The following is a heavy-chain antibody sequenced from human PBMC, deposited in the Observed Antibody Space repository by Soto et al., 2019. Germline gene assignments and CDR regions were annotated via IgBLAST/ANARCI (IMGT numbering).Heavy chain of an antibody. V-gene: IGHV1-18*01. D-gene: IGHD6-13*01. CDR1: GYTFTSYG. CDR3: ARDPGYSTTWHQAFDI. CDR2: ISTYNGNT. J-gene: IGHJ3*02. Sequence: QVQLVQSGAEVKKPGASVKVSRRASGYTFTSYGISWVRQAPGHGPEWMGRISTYNGNTNYVQKLQGRVTMTTDTSSNTAYLELRSLRYDDTAVYYCARDPGYSTTWHQAFDIWGQGTMVTVSS.